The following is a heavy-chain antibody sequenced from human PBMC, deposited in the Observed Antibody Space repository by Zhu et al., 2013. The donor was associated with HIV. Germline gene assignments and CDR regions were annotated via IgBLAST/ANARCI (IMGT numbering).Heavy chain of an antibody. Sequence: EVQLVDSGGGLVQPGRSLRLSCAASGFTFDDYAMHWVRQAPGKGLEWVSGINWNSGNIVYADSVKGRFTISRDNAKNTLYLQMNSLRAEDTAVYYCARGYGYGYSGYDSWAVRYFDLWGRDTLVTVSS. CDR1: GFTFDDYA. D-gene: IGHD5-12*01. J-gene: IGHJ2*01. V-gene: IGHV3-9*01. CDR3: ARGYGYGYSGYDSWAVRYFDL. CDR2: INWNSGNI.